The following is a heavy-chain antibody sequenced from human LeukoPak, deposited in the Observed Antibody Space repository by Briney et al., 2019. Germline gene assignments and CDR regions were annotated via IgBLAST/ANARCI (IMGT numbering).Heavy chain of an antibody. J-gene: IGHJ4*02. D-gene: IGHD6-13*01. CDR2: IRYDGSNK. CDR3: ATEYSSSSYPRLFDY. Sequence: GGSLRLSCAASGFTFSSYGMHWVRQAPGKGLEWVAFIRYDGSNKYYADSVKGRFTISRDNSKNTLYQQMNSLRVEDTAVYYCATEYSSSSYPRLFDYWGQGTLVTVSS. CDR1: GFTFSSYG. V-gene: IGHV3-30*02.